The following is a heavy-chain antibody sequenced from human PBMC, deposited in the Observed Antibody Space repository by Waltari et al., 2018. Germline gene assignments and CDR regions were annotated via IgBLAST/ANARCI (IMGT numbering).Heavy chain of an antibody. CDR3: ARGVGAWFGDNPWYFDL. CDR1: GGSISSSSYY. D-gene: IGHD3-10*01. J-gene: IGHJ2*01. Sequence: QLQLQESGPGLVKPSETLSLTCTVSGGSISSSSYYWGWIRQPPGKGLEWIGSIYYSGGTYYNPSLKGRVTISVDTSKNQFSLKLSSVTAADTAGYYCARGVGAWFGDNPWYFDLWGRGTLVTVSS. V-gene: IGHV4-39*07. CDR2: IYYSGGT.